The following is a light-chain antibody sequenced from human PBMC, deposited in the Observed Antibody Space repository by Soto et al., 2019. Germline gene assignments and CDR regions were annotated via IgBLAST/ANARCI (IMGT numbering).Light chain of an antibody. Sequence: QSVLTQPPSASGSPGQSVTISCTGTSSDAGGYNYVSWYQQHPGKAPKLMIYDVSERPSGVPDRFSGSKSGNTASLTVSGLQAEDEADYYCSSYGGSNNLIFGGGTKLTVL. V-gene: IGLV2-8*01. CDR2: DVS. J-gene: IGLJ2*01. CDR3: SSYGGSNNLI. CDR1: SSDAGGYNY.